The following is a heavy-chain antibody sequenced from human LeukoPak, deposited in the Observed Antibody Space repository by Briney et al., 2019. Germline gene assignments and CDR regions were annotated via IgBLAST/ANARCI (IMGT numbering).Heavy chain of an antibody. Sequence: PSETLSLTCTVSGGSISSYYWSWIRQPPGKGLEWIGYIYYSGSTNYNPSLKSRVTISVDTSKNQFSLKLSSVTAADTAVYYCARHSGIAVAGADFGYWGRGTLVTVSS. CDR1: GGSISSYY. CDR2: IYYSGST. J-gene: IGHJ4*02. V-gene: IGHV4-59*08. CDR3: ARHSGIAVAGADFGY. D-gene: IGHD6-19*01.